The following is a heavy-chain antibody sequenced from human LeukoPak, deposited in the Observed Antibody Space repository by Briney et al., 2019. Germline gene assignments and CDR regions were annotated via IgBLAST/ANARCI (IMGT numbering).Heavy chain of an antibody. CDR3: ARLGHSGYDFGY. CDR2: IYYSGST. CDR1: GESFSDYS. J-gene: IGHJ4*02. V-gene: IGHV4-59*01. Sequence: PSETLSLTCGVYGESFSDYSWSWIRQPPGKGLEWIGYIYYSGSTNYNPSLKSRVTISVDTSKNQFSLKLSSVTAADTAVYYCARLGHSGYDFGYWGQGTLVTVSS. D-gene: IGHD5-12*01.